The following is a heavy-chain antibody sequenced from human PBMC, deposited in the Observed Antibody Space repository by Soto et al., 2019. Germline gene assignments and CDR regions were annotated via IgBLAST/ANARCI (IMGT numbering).Heavy chain of an antibody. V-gene: IGHV3-74*01. CDR1: GFTFSSYW. CDR2: INSDGSST. J-gene: IGHJ6*02. CDR3: ARVSYYDSVWGSYRYYYGMDV. Sequence: EVQLVESGGGLVQPGGSLRLSCAASGFTFSSYWMHWVRQAPGKGLVWVSRINSDGSSTSYADSVKGRFTISRDNAKNTLYLQMNSLRAEDTAVYYCARVSYYDSVWGSYRYYYGMDVWGQGTTVTVSS. D-gene: IGHD3-16*02.